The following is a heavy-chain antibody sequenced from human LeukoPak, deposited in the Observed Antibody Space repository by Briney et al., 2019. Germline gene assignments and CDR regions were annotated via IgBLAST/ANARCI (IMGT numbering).Heavy chain of an antibody. Sequence: GGSLRLSSAASGFTFSSYGMHWVRQAPGKGLEWVAVISYDGSNKYYADSVKGRFTISRDNSKNTLYLQMNSLRAEDTAVYYCAKEEWLGTFDYWGQGTLVTVSS. V-gene: IGHV3-30*18. D-gene: IGHD6-19*01. CDR1: GFTFSSYG. CDR3: AKEEWLGTFDY. J-gene: IGHJ4*02. CDR2: ISYDGSNK.